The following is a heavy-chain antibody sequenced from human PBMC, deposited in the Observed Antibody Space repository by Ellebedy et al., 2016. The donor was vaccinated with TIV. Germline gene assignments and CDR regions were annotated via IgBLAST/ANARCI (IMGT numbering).Heavy chain of an antibody. CDR1: GYTFTSYH. D-gene: IGHD6-13*01. CDR2: LNPSGGST. Sequence: AASVKVSCNASGYTFTSYHLQWVRHAPGQGLEWMGILNPSGGSTDYAQTFQGRVTMTRDTSTSTVYMELSSLRAEDTAVYYCARDQAEGRSRDYWGQGTLVTVSS. J-gene: IGHJ4*02. CDR3: ARDQAEGRSRDY. V-gene: IGHV1-46*01.